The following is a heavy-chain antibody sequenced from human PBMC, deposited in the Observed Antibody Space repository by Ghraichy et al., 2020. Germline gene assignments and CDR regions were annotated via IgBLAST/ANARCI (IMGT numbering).Heavy chain of an antibody. CDR1: GGSINSYF. D-gene: IGHD1-26*01. CDR2: VYYTGS. Sequence: SETLSLTCTVSGGSINSYFWNWIRQPPGKGLEWIGDVYYTGSDYNPSLKSRVAISIDTSKNQFSLKLISVTSADTAVYYCASFRSGSGSYYLSWGQGTLVTVSS. J-gene: IGHJ4*02. CDR3: ASFRSGSGSYYLS. V-gene: IGHV4-59*01.